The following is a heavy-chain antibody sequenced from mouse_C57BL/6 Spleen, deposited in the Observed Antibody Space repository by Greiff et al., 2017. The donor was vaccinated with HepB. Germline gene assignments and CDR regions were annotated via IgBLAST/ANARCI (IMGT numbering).Heavy chain of an antibody. CDR1: GFTFSSYA. Sequence: EVKVVESGGGLVKPGGSLKLSCAASGFTFSSYAMSWVRQTPEKRLEWVATISDGGSYTYYPDNVKGRFTISRDNAKNNLYLQMSHLKSEDTAMYYCARHDGYYNYWGQGTTLTVSS. D-gene: IGHD2-3*01. J-gene: IGHJ2*01. CDR3: ARHDGYYNY. CDR2: ISDGGSYT. V-gene: IGHV5-4*03.